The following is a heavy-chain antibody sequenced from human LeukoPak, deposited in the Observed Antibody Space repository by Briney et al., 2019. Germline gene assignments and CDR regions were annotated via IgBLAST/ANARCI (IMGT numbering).Heavy chain of an antibody. Sequence: SETLSLTCTVSGVSVSSGSYYWRWLRQPPGKGLEWIGYIYYSGSTNYNTSLKSRFTISVDTSKNQFSLKLSSVTAADTAVYYCATIGYFDYGGQGTLVTVSS. J-gene: IGHJ4*02. CDR3: ATIGYFDY. V-gene: IGHV4-61*01. CDR2: IYYSGST. CDR1: GVSVSSGSYY. D-gene: IGHD3-22*01.